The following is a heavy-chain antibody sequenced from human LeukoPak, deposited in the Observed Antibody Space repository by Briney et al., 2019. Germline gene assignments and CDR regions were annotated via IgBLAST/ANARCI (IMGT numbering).Heavy chain of an antibody. CDR3: ARDLRRDSSALDY. J-gene: IGHJ4*02. D-gene: IGHD3-22*01. V-gene: IGHV1-18*01. Sequence: ASVKVSCKASGYTFNKYGIGWVRQAPGQGLEWMGWIGGYNGDTKYAQKFQGRITLAIDTSTTTVYMDLRSLKFDDTAVYYCARDLRRDSSALDYWGQGTLVTVSS. CDR1: GYTFNKYG. CDR2: IGGYNGDT.